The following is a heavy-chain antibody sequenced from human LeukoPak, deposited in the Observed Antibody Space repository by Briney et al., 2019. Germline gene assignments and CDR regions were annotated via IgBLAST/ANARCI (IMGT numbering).Heavy chain of an antibody. CDR3: ARWMTTVITPDY. CDR2: INPNSGGT. Sequence: GASVKVSCKTSGYTFTDHYMHWVRQAPGQGLEWMGWINPNSGGTNYAQKFQGRVTMTRDTSISTAYMELSRLRSDDTAVYYCARWMTTVITPDYWGQGTLVTVSS. CDR1: GYTFTDHY. D-gene: IGHD4-11*01. V-gene: IGHV1-2*02. J-gene: IGHJ4*02.